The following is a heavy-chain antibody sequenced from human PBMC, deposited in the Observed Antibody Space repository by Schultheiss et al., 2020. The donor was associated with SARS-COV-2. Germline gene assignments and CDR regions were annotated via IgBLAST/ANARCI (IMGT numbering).Heavy chain of an antibody. CDR3: ARDGSGWYLNAFDI. CDR2: IYTSGST. CDR1: GGSISSGSYY. J-gene: IGHJ3*02. Sequence: SETLSLTCTVSGGSISSGSYYWSWIRQPAGKGLEWIGRIYTSGSTNYNPSLKSRVTMSVDTSKNQFSLKLSSVTAADTAVYYCARDGSGWYLNAFDIWGQGTMVTVSS. V-gene: IGHV4-61*02. D-gene: IGHD6-19*01.